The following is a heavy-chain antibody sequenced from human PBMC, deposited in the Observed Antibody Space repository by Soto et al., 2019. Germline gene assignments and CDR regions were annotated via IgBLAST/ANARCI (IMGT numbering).Heavy chain of an antibody. CDR2: IYHSGST. D-gene: IGHD4-17*01. Sequence: QLQLQESGSGLVKPSQTLSLTCAVSGGSISSGGYSWSWIRQPPGKGLEWIGYIYHSGSTYYNPSLKGRGTQSVDRSKNQFSLKLSSVTAADTAVYYCARAHYGDYGYGMDVWGQGTTVTVSS. CDR3: ARAHYGDYGYGMDV. V-gene: IGHV4-30-2*01. J-gene: IGHJ6*02. CDR1: GGSISSGGYS.